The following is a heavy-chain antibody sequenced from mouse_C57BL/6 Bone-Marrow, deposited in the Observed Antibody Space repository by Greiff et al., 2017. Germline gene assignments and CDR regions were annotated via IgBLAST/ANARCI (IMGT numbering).Heavy chain of an antibody. CDR2: ISYDGSN. J-gene: IGHJ4*01. V-gene: IGHV3-6*01. Sequence: EVQRVESGPGLVKPSQSLSLTCSVTGYSITSGYYWNWIRQFPGNKLEWMGYISYDGSNNYNPSLKNRISITRDTSKNQFFLKLNSVTTEDTATYYCARGIYSNPYYYAMDYWGQGTSVTVSS. D-gene: IGHD2-5*01. CDR1: GYSITSGYY. CDR3: ARGIYSNPYYYAMDY.